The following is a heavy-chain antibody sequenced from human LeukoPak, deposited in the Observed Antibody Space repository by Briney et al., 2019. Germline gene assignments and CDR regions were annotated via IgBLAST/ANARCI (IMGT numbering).Heavy chain of an antibody. Sequence: ASVKVSCKASGYTFTGYYMHWVRQAPGQGLEWMGWINPNSGGTNYAQKFQGWVTMTRDTSISTAYMELSRLRSDDTAVYYCARGSRYYGSGSYLRNYGMDVWGQGTTVTVSS. D-gene: IGHD3-10*01. V-gene: IGHV1-2*04. J-gene: IGHJ6*02. CDR1: GYTFTGYY. CDR2: INPNSGGT. CDR3: ARGSRYYGSGSYLRNYGMDV.